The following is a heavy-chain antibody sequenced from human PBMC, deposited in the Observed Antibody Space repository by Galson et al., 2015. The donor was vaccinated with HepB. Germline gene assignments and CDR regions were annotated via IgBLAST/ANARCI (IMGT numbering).Heavy chain of an antibody. D-gene: IGHD1-7*01. CDR2: ISGSSSDT. Sequence: SLRLSCAASGFTFSGYYLSWIRQAPGKGLKWISYISGSSSDTNYADSVKGRFTISRDNAKSSLYLQMNSLRAEDTAVYYCVRDITAPGSTYYFDYWGQGTLLTVSS. CDR1: GFTFSGYY. V-gene: IGHV3-11*06. J-gene: IGHJ4*02. CDR3: VRDITAPGSTYYFDY.